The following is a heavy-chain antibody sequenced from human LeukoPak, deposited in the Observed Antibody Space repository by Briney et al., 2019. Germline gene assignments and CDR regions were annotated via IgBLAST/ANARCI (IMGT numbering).Heavy chain of an antibody. Sequence: GGSLRLSCAASGFSFSNYAMNWVRQAPGKGLEWVSVISGSGGTTYYGDSVKGRFTISRDNSKNTLYLQMNSLRAEDTAVYYCAKDRFGAEFDYWGQGTLVSVSS. CDR1: GFSFSNYA. D-gene: IGHD3-16*01. CDR2: ISGSGGTT. V-gene: IGHV3-23*01. CDR3: AKDRFGAEFDY. J-gene: IGHJ4*02.